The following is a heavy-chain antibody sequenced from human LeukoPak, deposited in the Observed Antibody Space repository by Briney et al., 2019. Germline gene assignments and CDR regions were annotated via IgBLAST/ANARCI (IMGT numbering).Heavy chain of an antibody. CDR3: ARELGKLKVFDY. V-gene: IGHV4-34*01. J-gene: IGHJ4*02. CDR2: INHSGST. D-gene: IGHD7-27*01. CDR1: GGSFSGYY. Sequence: SETLSLTCAVYGGSFSGYYWSWIRQPPGKGLEWIGEINHSGSTNYNPSLKSRVTISVDTSKNQFSLKLSSVTAADTAVYYCARELGKLKVFDYWGQGILVTVSS.